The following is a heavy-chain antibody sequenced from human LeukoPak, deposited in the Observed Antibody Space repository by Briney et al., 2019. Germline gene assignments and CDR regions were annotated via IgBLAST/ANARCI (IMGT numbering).Heavy chain of an antibody. J-gene: IGHJ4*02. CDR3: ARIRWEYYYGSGSYSFDY. CDR1: GFSLSNARMG. D-gene: IGHD3-10*01. CDR2: IFSNDEK. Sequence: SGPTLVNPTETLTLTCTVSGFSLSNARMGVSWIRQPPGKALEWLAHIFSNDEKSYSTSLKSRPTIFKDTSKSQVVLTMTNMDPVDTATYYCARIRWEYYYGSGSYSFDYWGQGTLVTVSS. V-gene: IGHV2-26*01.